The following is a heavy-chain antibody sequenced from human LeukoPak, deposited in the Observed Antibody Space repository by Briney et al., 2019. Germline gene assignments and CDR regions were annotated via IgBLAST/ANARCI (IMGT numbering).Heavy chain of an antibody. V-gene: IGHV4-31*11. CDR3: ASTPLAYCGGDCYHFDY. Sequence: SQTLSLTCAVSGGSISSGGYFWSWIRQHPGKGLEWIGYIHYSGSTHYSPSLKSRVIISVDTSKNQFSLKLNSVTAADTAVYYCASTPLAYCGGDCYHFDYWGQGTLVTVSS. CDR1: GGSISSGGYF. D-gene: IGHD2-21*02. J-gene: IGHJ4*02. CDR2: IHYSGST.